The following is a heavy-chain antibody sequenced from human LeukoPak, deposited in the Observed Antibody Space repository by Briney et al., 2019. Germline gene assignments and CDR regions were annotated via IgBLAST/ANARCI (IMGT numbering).Heavy chain of an antibody. CDR1: GYTFTGYY. V-gene: IGHV1-2*06. D-gene: IGHD3-22*01. Sequence: ASVKVSCKASGYTFTGYYMHWVRQAPGQGLEWMGRINPNSGGTNYAQKFQDRVTMTRDTSISTAYMELSRLRSDDTAVYYCARVLLTYYFDSSGYYDYWGQGTLVTVSS. CDR3: ARVLLTYYFDSSGYYDY. J-gene: IGHJ4*02. CDR2: INPNSGGT.